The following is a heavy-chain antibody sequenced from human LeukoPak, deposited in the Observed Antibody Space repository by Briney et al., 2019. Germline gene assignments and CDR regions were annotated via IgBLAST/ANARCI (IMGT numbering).Heavy chain of an antibody. CDR3: ATAFAGNLVDD. V-gene: IGHV1-24*01. CDR2: FALEDGEK. D-gene: IGHD1-14*01. Sequence: ASVKVSCKVSGYTLSDLSMHWVRQAPGKGLEWMGSFALEDGEKVYAQKFQGRVTMTEDTSTDTAYMELSSLRSEDTAVYYCATAFAGNLVDDWGQRPLVTVSS. CDR1: GYTLSDLS. J-gene: IGHJ4*02.